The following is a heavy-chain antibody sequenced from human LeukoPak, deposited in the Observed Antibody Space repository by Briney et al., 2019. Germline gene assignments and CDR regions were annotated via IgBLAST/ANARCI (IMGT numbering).Heavy chain of an antibody. J-gene: IGHJ4*02. CDR1: GGSISSYY. CDR2: IYYNGST. CDR3: ASVAQGDYYDSSGYFRYYFDY. Sequence: SETLSLTCTVSGGSISSYYWSWIRQPPGKGLEWIGYIYYNGSTNYNPSLKSRVTISVDTSKNQFSLKLSSVTAADTAVYYCASVAQGDYYDSSGYFRYYFDYWGQGTLVTVSS. V-gene: IGHV4-59*01. D-gene: IGHD3-22*01.